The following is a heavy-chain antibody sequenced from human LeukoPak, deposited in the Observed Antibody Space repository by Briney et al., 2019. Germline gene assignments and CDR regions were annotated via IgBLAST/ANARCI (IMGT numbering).Heavy chain of an antibody. V-gene: IGHV1-69*04. Sequence: SVKVSCKASGYTFTSYAISWVRQAPGQGLEWMGRIIPILGIANYAQKFQGRVTITADKSTSTAYMELSSLRSEDTAVYYCASAPGRYYYDSSGYRFQHWGQGTLVTVSS. CDR3: ASAPGRYYYDSSGYRFQH. CDR2: IIPILGIA. CDR1: GYTFTSYA. J-gene: IGHJ1*01. D-gene: IGHD3-22*01.